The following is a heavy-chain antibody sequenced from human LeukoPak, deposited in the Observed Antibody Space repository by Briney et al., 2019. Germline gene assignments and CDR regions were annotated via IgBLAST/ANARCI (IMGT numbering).Heavy chain of an antibody. CDR1: GFTFSSYW. J-gene: IGHJ4*02. Sequence: GGSLRLSCAASGFTFSSYWMSWVRQASGKGLEWVANIKQDGSEKYYVDSVKGRFTISRDNAKNSLYLQMNSLRAEDTAVYYCATWGPFDHLIYWGQGTLVTVSS. CDR2: IKQDGSEK. D-gene: IGHD3-16*01. V-gene: IGHV3-7*01. CDR3: ATWGPFDHLIY.